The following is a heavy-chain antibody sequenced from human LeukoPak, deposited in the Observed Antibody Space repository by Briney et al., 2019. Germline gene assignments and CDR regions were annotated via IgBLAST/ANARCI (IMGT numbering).Heavy chain of an antibody. CDR1: GGSISSSSYY. Sequence: SETLSLTCTVSGGSISSSSYYWGWIRQPPGKGLEWIGSIYYSGSTYYNPSLKSRVTISVDTSKNQFSLKLSSVTAADTAVYYCASLTLYDILTGPTYYFDYWGQGTLVTVSS. CDR2: IYYSGST. CDR3: ASLTLYDILTGPTYYFDY. V-gene: IGHV4-39*01. D-gene: IGHD3-9*01. J-gene: IGHJ4*02.